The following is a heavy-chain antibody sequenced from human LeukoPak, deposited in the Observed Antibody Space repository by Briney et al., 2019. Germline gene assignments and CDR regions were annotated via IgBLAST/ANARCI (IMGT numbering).Heavy chain of an antibody. J-gene: IGHJ4*02. V-gene: IGHV3-23*01. CDR2: ISGSGGST. CDR3: AKLNHLRHYYGSGFLVGYFDY. CDR1: GISISDYG. D-gene: IGHD3-10*01. Sequence: GGSLRLSCSASGISISDYGMSWVRQAPGKGLEWVSAISGSGGSTYYADSVKGRFTVSRDNSKNTLYLQMNSLRAEDTAVYYCAKLNHLRHYYGSGFLVGYFDYWGQGTLVTVSS.